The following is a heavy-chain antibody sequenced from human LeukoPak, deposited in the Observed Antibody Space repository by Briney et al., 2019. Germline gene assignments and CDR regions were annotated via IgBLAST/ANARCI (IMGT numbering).Heavy chain of an antibody. CDR3: ARLNVRPAMIRGVLDY. Sequence: SETLSLTCTVSGGSITSSNYYWGWIRQPPGKGLEWIGSISDSGGTYYNPSLKSRITISVDTSKNQFSLKLSSVTAADTAIYYCARLNVRPAMIRGVLDYWGQGTLVTVSS. CDR1: GGSITSSNYY. V-gene: IGHV4-39*07. J-gene: IGHJ4*02. CDR2: ISDSGGT. D-gene: IGHD3-10*01.